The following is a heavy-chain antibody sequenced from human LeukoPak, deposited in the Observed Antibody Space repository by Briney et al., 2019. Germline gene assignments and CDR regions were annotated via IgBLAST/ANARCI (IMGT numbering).Heavy chain of an antibody. J-gene: IGHJ4*02. D-gene: IGHD3/OR15-3a*01. V-gene: IGHV4-38-2*02. CDR3: ARQTGSGLFILP. CDR1: GYSISSGYY. Sequence: SETLSLTCTVSGYSISSGYYWGWIRQPPGKGLEWIGSMYYSGSTYYNPPLKSRVTISVDTSKNQFSLKLSSVTAADTAVYYCARQTGSGLFILPGGQGTLVTVSS. CDR2: MYYSGST.